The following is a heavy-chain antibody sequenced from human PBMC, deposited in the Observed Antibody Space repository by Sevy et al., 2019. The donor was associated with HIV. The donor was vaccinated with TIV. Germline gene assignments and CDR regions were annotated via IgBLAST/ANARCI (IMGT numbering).Heavy chain of an antibody. J-gene: IGHJ5*02. V-gene: IGHV4-39*01. CDR1: GGSISSSSYY. CDR3: GRVWFGEFANWFDP. Sequence: SETLSLTCTVSGGSISSSSYYWGWIRQPPGKGLEWIGSIYYSGSAYYNPSLKSRVTISVDTSKNQFSLKLSSVTAADTAVYYCGRVWFGEFANWFDPWGQGTLVTVSS. CDR2: IYYSGSA. D-gene: IGHD3-10*01.